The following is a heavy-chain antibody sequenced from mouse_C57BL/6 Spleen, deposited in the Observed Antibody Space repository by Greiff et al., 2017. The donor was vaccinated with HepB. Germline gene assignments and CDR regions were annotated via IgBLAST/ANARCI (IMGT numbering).Heavy chain of an antibody. J-gene: IGHJ4*01. Sequence: EVKLVESGAELVRPGASVKLSCTASGFNIKDYYMHWVKQRPEQGLEWIGRIDPEDGDTEYAPKFPGKATMTADTASNTAYLQLSSRTSEDTAVYYCTFYGNSYYAMDYWGQGTSVTVSS. V-gene: IGHV14-1*01. D-gene: IGHD2-1*01. CDR2: IDPEDGDT. CDR3: TFYGNSYYAMDY. CDR1: GFNIKDYY.